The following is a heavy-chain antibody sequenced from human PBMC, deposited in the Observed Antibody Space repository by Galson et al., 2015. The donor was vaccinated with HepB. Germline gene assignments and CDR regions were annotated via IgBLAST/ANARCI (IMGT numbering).Heavy chain of an antibody. Sequence: SVKVSCKASGYTFTGYYMHWVRQAPGQGLEWMGWINPNSGGTNYAQKFQGWVTMTRDTSISTAYMELSRLRSDDTAVYYCARDLGYCSSTSCYPASYYMDVWGKGTTVTVSS. CDR3: ARDLGYCSSTSCYPASYYMDV. D-gene: IGHD2-2*01. CDR2: INPNSGGT. J-gene: IGHJ6*03. CDR1: GYTFTGYY. V-gene: IGHV1-2*04.